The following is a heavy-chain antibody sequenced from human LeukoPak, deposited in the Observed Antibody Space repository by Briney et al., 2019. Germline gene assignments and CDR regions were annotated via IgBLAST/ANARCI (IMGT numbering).Heavy chain of an antibody. D-gene: IGHD5-18*01. CDR2: ISSSGSTI. Sequence: GGSLRLSCAASGFTFSDYYMSWIRQAPGKGLEWVSYISSSGSTIYYADSVKGRFTISRDNAKNSPYLQMNSLRAEDTAVYYCARADVDTALGADYWGQGTLVTVSS. J-gene: IGHJ4*02. CDR1: GFTFSDYY. CDR3: ARADVDTALGADY. V-gene: IGHV3-11*01.